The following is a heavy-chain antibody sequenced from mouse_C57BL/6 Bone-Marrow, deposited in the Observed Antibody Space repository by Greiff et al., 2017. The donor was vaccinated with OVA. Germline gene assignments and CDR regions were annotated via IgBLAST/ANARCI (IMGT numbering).Heavy chain of an antibody. CDR1: GYTFTSYW. J-gene: IGHJ1*03. CDR3: ARRFTTVVVPYFDV. CDR2: IHPNSGST. D-gene: IGHD1-1*01. Sequence: QVQLQQPGAELVKPGASVKLSCKASGYTFTSYWMHWVKPRPGQGLEWIGMIHPNSGSTNYNEKFKSKATLTVDKSSSTAYMQLSSLTSEDSAVYYCARRFTTVVVPYFDVWGTGTTVTVSS. V-gene: IGHV1-64*01.